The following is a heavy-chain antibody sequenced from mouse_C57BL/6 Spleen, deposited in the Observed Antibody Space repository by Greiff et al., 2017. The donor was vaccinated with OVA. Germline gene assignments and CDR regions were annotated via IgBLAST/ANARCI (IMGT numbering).Heavy chain of an antibody. CDR3: ARPSIYYGLDY. CDR1: GYTFTDYY. J-gene: IGHJ2*01. CDR2: INPYNGGT. V-gene: IGHV1-19*01. D-gene: IGHD2-1*01. Sequence: EVQLVESGPVLVKPGASVKMSCKASGYTFTDYYMNWVKQSHGKSLEWIGVINPYNGGTSYNQKFKGKATLTVDKSSSTAYMELNSLTSEDSAVYYCARPSIYYGLDYWGQGTTLTVSS.